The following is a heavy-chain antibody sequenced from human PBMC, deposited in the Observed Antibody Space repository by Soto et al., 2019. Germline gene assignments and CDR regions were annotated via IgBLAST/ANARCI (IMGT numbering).Heavy chain of an antibody. CDR1: GYTFTSYY. CDR3: ARAPILRFSEWLPHPGAVDYVDY. CDR2: INPSGGST. D-gene: IGHD3-3*01. Sequence: GASVEVSCKASGYTFTSYYMHWVRQAPGQGLEWMGIINPSGGSTSYAQKFQGRVTMTRDTSTSTVYMELSSLRSEDTAVYYCARAPILRFSEWLPHPGAVDYVDYWSQGTLVTVSS. V-gene: IGHV1-46*03. J-gene: IGHJ4*02.